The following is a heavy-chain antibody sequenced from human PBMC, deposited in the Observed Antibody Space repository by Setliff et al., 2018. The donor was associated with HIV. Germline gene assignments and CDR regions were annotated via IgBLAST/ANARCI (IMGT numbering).Heavy chain of an antibody. D-gene: IGHD1-26*01. V-gene: IGHV4-39*02. CDR3: AGDRGSGSWFDF. CDR2: IYYSGST. J-gene: IGHJ4*02. Sequence: SETLSLTCTVSGGSISSSSYYWGWIRQPPGKGLEWIGSIYYSGSTYYNPSLKSRVTISVDTSKNQFSLKLSSVTAADTAVYYCAGDRGSGSWFDFWGQGTQVTVSS. CDR1: GGSISSSSYY.